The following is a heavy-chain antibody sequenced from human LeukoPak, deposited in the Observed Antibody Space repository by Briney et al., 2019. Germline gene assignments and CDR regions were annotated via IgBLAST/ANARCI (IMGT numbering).Heavy chain of an antibody. CDR3: ARDEYYYDSSGYPGG. D-gene: IGHD3-22*01. Sequence: ASVKVSCKASGGTFSSYAISWVRQAPGQGLEWMGRIIPIFGTANYAQKFQGRVTITTDESTSTAYMELSSLRSEDTAVYYCARDEYYYDSSGYPGGWGQGTPVTVSS. J-gene: IGHJ4*02. CDR2: IIPIFGTA. CDR1: GGTFSSYA. V-gene: IGHV1-69*05.